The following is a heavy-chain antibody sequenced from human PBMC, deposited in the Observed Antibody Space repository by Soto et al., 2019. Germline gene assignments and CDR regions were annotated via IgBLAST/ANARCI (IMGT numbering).Heavy chain of an antibody. CDR2: IIPIFGTA. V-gene: IGHV1-69*13. CDR3: ARDYYDSSGYHSALDY. D-gene: IGHD3-22*01. J-gene: IGHJ4*02. CDR1: GGTFSSYA. Sequence: SVKVSCKASGGTFSSYAISWVRQAPGQGLEWMGGIIPIFGTANYAQKFQGRVTITADESTSTAYMELSSLGSEDTAVYYCARDYYDSSGYHSALDYWGQGTLVTVSS.